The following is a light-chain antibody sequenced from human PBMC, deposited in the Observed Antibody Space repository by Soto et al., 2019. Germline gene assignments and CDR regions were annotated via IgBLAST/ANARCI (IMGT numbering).Light chain of an antibody. V-gene: IGKV1-5*03. CDR2: KAT. CDR3: QQYNSYSWT. Sequence: DIQMTQSPSTLSASVGDRVTITCRASQSISSWLAWYQQKPGKAPKLLIYKATSLESGVPSRFSGNGSATYFTLTISSLQPDDFATYYCQQYNSYSWTFGRGTKVEIK. J-gene: IGKJ1*01. CDR1: QSISSW.